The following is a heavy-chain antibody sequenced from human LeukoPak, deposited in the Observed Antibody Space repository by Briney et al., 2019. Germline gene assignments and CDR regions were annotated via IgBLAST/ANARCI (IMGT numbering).Heavy chain of an antibody. V-gene: IGHV1-2*02. Sequence: RASVKVSCKASGYTFTGYYMHWVRQAPGQGLEWMGWINPNSGGTNYAQKFQGRVTMTRDTSISTAYMELSRLRSDDTAVYYCARIFDTAMVYYFDYWGQGTLVTVSS. CDR1: GYTFTGYY. J-gene: IGHJ4*02. CDR3: ARIFDTAMVYYFDY. CDR2: INPNSGGT. D-gene: IGHD5-18*01.